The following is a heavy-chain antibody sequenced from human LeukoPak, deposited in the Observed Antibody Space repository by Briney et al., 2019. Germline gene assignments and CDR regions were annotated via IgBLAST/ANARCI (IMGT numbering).Heavy chain of an antibody. CDR1: GFTFSSNG. Sequence: PGRSLRLSCAASGFTFSSNGMHWVRQTPGKGLDWVAFTRYDESKTFYGDSVRGRFTISRDNSKNTLYLQMNSLTTDDSAVYYCAKARYSGSPALDFWGQGTLVTVSS. V-gene: IGHV3-30*02. CDR2: TRYDESKT. CDR3: AKARYSGSPALDF. J-gene: IGHJ4*02. D-gene: IGHD1-26*01.